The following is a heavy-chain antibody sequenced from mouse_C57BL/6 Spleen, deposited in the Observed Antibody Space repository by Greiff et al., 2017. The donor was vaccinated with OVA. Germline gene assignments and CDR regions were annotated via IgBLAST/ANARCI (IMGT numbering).Heavy chain of an antibody. Sequence: EVKLMESGPGLVKPSQSLSLTCSVTGYSITSGYYWNWIRQFPGNKLEWMGYISYDGSNNYNPSLKNRISITRDTSKNQFFLKLNSVTTEDTATYYCARDLLYYGSTHWYFDVWGTGTTVTVSS. J-gene: IGHJ1*03. CDR1: GYSITSGYY. CDR3: ARDLLYYGSTHWYFDV. D-gene: IGHD1-1*01. CDR2: ISYDGSN. V-gene: IGHV3-6*01.